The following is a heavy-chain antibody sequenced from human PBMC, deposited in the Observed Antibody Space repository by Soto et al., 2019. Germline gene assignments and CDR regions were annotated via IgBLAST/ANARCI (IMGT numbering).Heavy chain of an antibody. J-gene: IGHJ4*02. Sequence: SETLSLTCAASGDSINNSYWSWIRQPPGKRLEWIGDIYYTGTTTYNPSLESRVTMSVDTSKNQFSLKLNSVDAADTAVYYCAKYRRTEAEGFTLDYWGRGTLVTVSS. CDR3: AKYRRTEAEGFTLDY. V-gene: IGHV4-59*01. D-gene: IGHD6-13*01. CDR1: GDSINNSY. CDR2: IYYTGTT.